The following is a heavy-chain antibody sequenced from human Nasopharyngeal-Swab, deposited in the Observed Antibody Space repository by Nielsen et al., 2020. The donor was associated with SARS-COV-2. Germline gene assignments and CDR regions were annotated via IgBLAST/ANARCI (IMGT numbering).Heavy chain of an antibody. CDR2: VRSKGNNYAT. Sequence: GGSLRLPCAASGFTFSDSAIHWVRQASGKGLEWVGRVRSKGNNYATAYSASVKGRFIIFRDDPTNTAYLQMNSLKTEDTAVYYCTRCGGGCYSGRDYWGQGTLVTVSS. D-gene: IGHD2-21*02. V-gene: IGHV3-73*01. J-gene: IGHJ4*02. CDR1: GFTFSDSA. CDR3: TRCGGGCYSGRDY.